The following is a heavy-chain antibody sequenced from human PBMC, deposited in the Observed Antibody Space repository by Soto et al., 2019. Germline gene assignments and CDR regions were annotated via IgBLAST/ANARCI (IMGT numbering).Heavy chain of an antibody. Sequence: SVKVSCKASGGTFSSYAISWVRQAPGQGLEWMGGIIPIFGTANYAQKFQGRVTITADESTSTAYMELSSLRSEDTAVYYCARGRDYDILTGYYIGEDYYYGMDVWGQGTTVTVSS. CDR1: GGTFSSYA. J-gene: IGHJ6*02. V-gene: IGHV1-69*13. D-gene: IGHD3-9*01. CDR2: IIPIFGTA. CDR3: ARGRDYDILTGYYIGEDYYYGMDV.